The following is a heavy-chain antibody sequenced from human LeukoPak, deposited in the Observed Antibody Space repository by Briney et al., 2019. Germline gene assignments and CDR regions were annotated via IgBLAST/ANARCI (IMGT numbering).Heavy chain of an antibody. CDR1: GFTFSSYG. CDR2: IRYDGSNK. D-gene: IGHD1-26*01. J-gene: IGHJ3*02. Sequence: PGGSLRLSCAASGFTFSSYGMHWVRQAPGKGLEWVAFIRYDGSNKYYADSVKGRFTISRDNSKNTLYLQMNSLRAEDTAVYYCAKGLVGATHADDAFDIWGRGTMVTVSS. CDR3: AKGLVGATHADDAFDI. V-gene: IGHV3-30*02.